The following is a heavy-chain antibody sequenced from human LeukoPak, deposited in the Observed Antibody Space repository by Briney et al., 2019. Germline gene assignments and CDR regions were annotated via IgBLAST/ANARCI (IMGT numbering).Heavy chain of an antibody. D-gene: IGHD2-2*01. CDR1: GGSISSSSYY. J-gene: IGHJ5*02. CDR3: ARGSKDCSSTSCYHQALFDP. CDR2: IYYSGST. Sequence: SETLSLTCTVSGGSISSSSYYWGWIRQPPGKGLEWIGSIYYSGSTYYNPSLKSRVTISVDRSKDQFSLKLSSVTAADTAVYYCARGSKDCSSTSCYHQALFDPWGQGTLVTVSS. V-gene: IGHV4-39*07.